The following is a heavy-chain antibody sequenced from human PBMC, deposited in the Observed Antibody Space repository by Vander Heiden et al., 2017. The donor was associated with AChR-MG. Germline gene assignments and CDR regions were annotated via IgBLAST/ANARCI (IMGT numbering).Heavy chain of an antibody. CDR1: GFTFSSYG. Sequence: QVQLVESGGGVVQPGRSLRLSCAASGFTFSSYGMPWVRQAPGKGLEWVAVISYDGSNKYYADSVKGRFTISRDNSKNTLYLQMNSLRAEDTAVYYCAKPGDFDYWGQGTLVTVSS. CDR3: AKPGDFDY. V-gene: IGHV3-30*18. D-gene: IGHD3-10*01. J-gene: IGHJ4*02. CDR2: ISYDGSNK.